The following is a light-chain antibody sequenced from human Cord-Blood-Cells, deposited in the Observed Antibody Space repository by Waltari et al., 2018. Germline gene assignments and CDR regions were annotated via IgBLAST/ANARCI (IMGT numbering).Light chain of an antibody. V-gene: IGLV3-1*01. CDR1: KLGEKY. CDR2: QDS. J-gene: IGLJ2*01. Sequence: SYELTQPPSVSVSPGQTASITCSGDKLGEKYACWYQQKPGQSPVLVIYQDSKLPSGIPERFAGSNSGNTATLTISGTQAMDEADYYCQAWDSSTAVFGGGTKLTVL. CDR3: QAWDSSTAV.